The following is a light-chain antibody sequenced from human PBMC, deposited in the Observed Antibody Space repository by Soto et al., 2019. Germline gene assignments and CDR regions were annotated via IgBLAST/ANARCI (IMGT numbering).Light chain of an antibody. Sequence: QSVLTQPASVSGSPGQSITISCTGSSSDVGSYKLVSWYQQHPGKAPKLIIYEDNKRPSGVSDRFSGSKSGNTASLTVAGLQAGDEADYYCCSYAGGNSWVFGGGTKVTVL. J-gene: IGLJ3*02. V-gene: IGLV2-23*01. CDR2: EDN. CDR1: SSDVGSYKL. CDR3: CSYAGGNSWV.